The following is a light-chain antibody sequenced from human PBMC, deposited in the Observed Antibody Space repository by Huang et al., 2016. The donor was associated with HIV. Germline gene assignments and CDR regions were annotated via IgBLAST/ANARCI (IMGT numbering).Light chain of an antibody. Sequence: DIQMTQSPSSVSAFVGDTVTITCRASQSISSWLAWSQQKPGKAPKLLIYAASSLQMHVPSRFGGSGSGTNFTLTISSQQPEDFATYYCQQANSFPRTFGQGTKVEIK. V-gene: IGKV1-12*01. CDR1: QSISSW. CDR2: AAS. J-gene: IGKJ1*01. CDR3: QQANSFPRT.